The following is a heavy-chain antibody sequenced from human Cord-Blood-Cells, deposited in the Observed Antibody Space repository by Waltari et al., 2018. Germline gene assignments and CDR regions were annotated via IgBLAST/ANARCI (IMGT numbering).Heavy chain of an antibody. J-gene: IGHJ4*02. Sequence: QVQLVQSGAEVKKPGSSVKVSCKASGGTFSSYAISWARQAAGQGLEWMGGIIPIFGTANYAQKFQDRVTITADESTSTAYMELSSLRSEDTAVYYCARDQPGEYYCYYWGQGTLVTVSS. CDR3: ARDQPGEYYCYY. V-gene: IGHV1-69*01. D-gene: IGHD3-16*01. CDR1: GGTFSSYA. CDR2: IIPIFGTA.